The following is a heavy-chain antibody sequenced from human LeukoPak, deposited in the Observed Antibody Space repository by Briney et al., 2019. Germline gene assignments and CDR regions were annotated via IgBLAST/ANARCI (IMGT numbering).Heavy chain of an antibody. Sequence: GGSLRLSCAASGVTFSGSAMHWVRQASGKGLEWVGRIRSKANSYPTAYAASVKGRFTISRDDSKNTAYLQMNSLKTEDTAVYYCTRHLVESYSYGLYYYGMDVWGQGTTVTVSS. V-gene: IGHV3-73*01. D-gene: IGHD5-18*01. CDR2: IRSKANSYPT. CDR3: TRHLVESYSYGLYYYGMDV. CDR1: GVTFSGSA. J-gene: IGHJ6*02.